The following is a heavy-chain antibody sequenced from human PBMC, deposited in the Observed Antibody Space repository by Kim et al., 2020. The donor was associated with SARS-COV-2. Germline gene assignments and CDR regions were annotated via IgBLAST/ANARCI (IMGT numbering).Heavy chain of an antibody. J-gene: IGHJ3*02. Sequence: GRLTISRDNATNSLYLQMNSLRAEDTAVYYCARDGYYDSSGYYFDDAFDIWGQGTLVTVSS. CDR3: ARDGYYDSSGYYFDDAFDI. V-gene: IGHV3-11*06. D-gene: IGHD3-22*01.